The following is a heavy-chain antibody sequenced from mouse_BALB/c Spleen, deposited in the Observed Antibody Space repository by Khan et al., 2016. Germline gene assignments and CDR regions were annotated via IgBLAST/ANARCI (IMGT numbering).Heavy chain of an antibody. CDR1: GYSITSDYA. CDR3: ARGYYDV. J-gene: IGHJ1*01. CDR2: ISYSGST. V-gene: IGHV3-2*02. Sequence: EVQLQESGPGLVKPSQSLSLTCTVTGYSITSDYAWNWIRQFPGNKLEWMGYISYSGSTSYNPSLKSRISITRDTSTHQFFLQLNSVTTEDTATCYCARGYYDVWGAGTTVTVSS.